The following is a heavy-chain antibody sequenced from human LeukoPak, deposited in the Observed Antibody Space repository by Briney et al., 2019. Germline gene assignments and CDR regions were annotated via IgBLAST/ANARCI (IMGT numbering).Heavy chain of an antibody. V-gene: IGHV3-33*01. CDR2: IRYDGSHK. CDR1: GFTFSSYG. J-gene: IGHJ4*02. Sequence: PGRSLRPSCAASGFTFSSYGMHWVRQAPGKGLEWVAVIRYDGSHKYYADSVKGRFTISRDNSKNTLYLQMNSLRAEDTAVYYCARVLQSDYFDSRAYSAYDYWGQGTLVTVSS. D-gene: IGHD3-22*01. CDR3: ARVLQSDYFDSRAYSAYDY.